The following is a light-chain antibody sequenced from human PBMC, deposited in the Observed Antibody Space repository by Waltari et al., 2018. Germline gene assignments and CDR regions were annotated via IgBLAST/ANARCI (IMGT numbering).Light chain of an antibody. CDR2: DVS. J-gene: IGLJ3*02. CDR1: RNDIGAYNY. V-gene: IGLV2-14*03. CDR3: SAAAGGNVVL. Sequence: QSALTQPASVSGSPGQSITISCTGTRNDIGAYNYVSWYQQHPGKAPKLMIFDVSGRPSGVSYRFSGSKSDNTASLTISGLQGVDEADYYCSAAAGGNVVLFGGGTKVTVL.